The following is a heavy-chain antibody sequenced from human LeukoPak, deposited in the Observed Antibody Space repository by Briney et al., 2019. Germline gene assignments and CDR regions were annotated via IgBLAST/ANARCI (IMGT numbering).Heavy chain of an antibody. J-gene: IGHJ5*02. CDR1: GLTVSSNY. CDR3: AREVGATRGLDP. D-gene: IGHD1-26*01. V-gene: IGHV3-53*01. Sequence: GGSLRLSCAASGLTVSSNYMSWVRQAPGKGLEWVSIIYSSGNTYYADSVKGRFTISRDTSKNTLYLQMNSLRAEDTAFYYCAREVGATRGLDPWGQGTLVTVSS. CDR2: IYSSGNT.